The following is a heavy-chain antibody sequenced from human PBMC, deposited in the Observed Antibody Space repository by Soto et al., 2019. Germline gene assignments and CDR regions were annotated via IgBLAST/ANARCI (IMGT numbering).Heavy chain of an antibody. V-gene: IGHV4-59*08. D-gene: IGHD3-22*01. J-gene: IGHJ5*01. Sequence: PSETLSLTCTVSGGSIRDYYWSWIRQSPGKGLEWIGYIYYTGTTRYNPSIKSRVTISVDSSKNQFSLNLRSVSAADTAVHYCARLGGYYQSLDSWGQGTLVTVSS. CDR3: ARLGGYYQSLDS. CDR2: IYYTGTT. CDR1: GGSIRDYY.